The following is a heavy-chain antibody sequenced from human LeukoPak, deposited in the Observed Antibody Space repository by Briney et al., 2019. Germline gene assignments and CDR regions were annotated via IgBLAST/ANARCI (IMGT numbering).Heavy chain of an antibody. CDR1: GFIFTHHG. J-gene: IGHJ5*02. Sequence: GGSLRLSCAASGFIFTHHGMHWVRQAPGKGLEWVAVIWSDGSNRFYSDSVKGRFAISRDDSNDMVYLQMNGLRADDTAVYYCAKDIQRGFDYTNSLDPWGQGTLVIVSS. CDR3: AKDIQRGFDYTNSLDP. CDR2: IWSDGSNR. D-gene: IGHD4-11*01. V-gene: IGHV3-33*06.